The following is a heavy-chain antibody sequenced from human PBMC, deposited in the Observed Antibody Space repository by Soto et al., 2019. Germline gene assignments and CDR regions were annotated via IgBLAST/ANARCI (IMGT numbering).Heavy chain of an antibody. CDR2: TYWDDDQ. Sequence: QITLKESGPTLVRPTQTLTLTCSFSGFSLKTIGVSVGWIRQPPGKALEWLALTYWDDDQRYSPSLKTRLTVTEDTSKNPVVLAMNNMDPVDTGTYYCARSTSENFWSGPFDYWGPGIVVTVSS. CDR3: ARSTSENFWSGPFDY. J-gene: IGHJ4*02. V-gene: IGHV2-5*02. CDR1: GFSLKTIGVS. D-gene: IGHD3-3*01.